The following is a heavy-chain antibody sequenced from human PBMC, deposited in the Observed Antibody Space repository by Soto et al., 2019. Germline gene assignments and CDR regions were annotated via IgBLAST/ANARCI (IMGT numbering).Heavy chain of an antibody. D-gene: IGHD2-15*01. J-gene: IGHJ4*02. CDR1: GFTFDDYA. CDR3: ARSKKGYCSGGSCSQLGYFDY. Sequence: EVQLVESGGGLVQPGGSLRLSCAASGFTFDDYAMHWVRQTPGKGLEWVSGISWNSCRIGYADSVKGRVTISRDNANTSRYLQMNSLRTGDTALYYCARSKKGYCSGGSCSQLGYFDYWGQGTQVAVA. V-gene: IGHV3-9*01. CDR2: ISWNSCRI.